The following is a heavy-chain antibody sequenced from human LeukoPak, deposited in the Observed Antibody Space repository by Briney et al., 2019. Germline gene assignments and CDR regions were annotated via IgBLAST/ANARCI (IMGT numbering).Heavy chain of an antibody. J-gene: IGHJ5*02. V-gene: IGHV1-18*01. CDR1: GYTFTSYG. CDR2: ISAYNGNT. CDR3: AGTTGSGWYYWFDP. D-gene: IGHD6-19*01. Sequence: ASVKVSCKASGYTFTSYGISWVRQAPGQGLEWMGWISAYNGNTNYAQKLQGRVTMTTDTSTSTAYMELRSLRSDDTAVYYCAGTTGSGWYYWFDPWGQGTLVTVSS.